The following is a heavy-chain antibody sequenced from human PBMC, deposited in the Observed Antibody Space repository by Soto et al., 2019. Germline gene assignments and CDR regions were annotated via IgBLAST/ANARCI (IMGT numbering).Heavy chain of an antibody. V-gene: IGHV4-59*01. CDR3: ARSPSDCSGGTCYPNWFDP. Sequence: SETLSLTCTVSGGSISSYYWNWIRQPPGKGLEWIGYIYYSGSTNYNPSLKSRVTISVDTSKNQFSLKLSSVTAADTAVYYCARSPSDCSGGTCYPNWFDPWGQGTLVTVS. J-gene: IGHJ5*02. D-gene: IGHD2-15*01. CDR1: GGSISSYY. CDR2: IYYSGST.